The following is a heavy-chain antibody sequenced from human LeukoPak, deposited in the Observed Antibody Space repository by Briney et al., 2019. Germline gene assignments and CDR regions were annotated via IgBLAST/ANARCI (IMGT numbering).Heavy chain of an antibody. V-gene: IGHV3-23*01. CDR3: ARDYADYVGYFFFDY. CDR1: GFTFNNYA. D-gene: IGHD4-17*01. Sequence: GGSLRLSCAASGFTFNNYAMNWVRQAPGKGLERVSSISGGGETTYYADSAKGRFTISRDNSQNTLYLQMNSLRAEDTAVYYCARDYADYVGYFFFDYWGQGTLVTVSS. CDR2: ISGGGETT. J-gene: IGHJ4*02.